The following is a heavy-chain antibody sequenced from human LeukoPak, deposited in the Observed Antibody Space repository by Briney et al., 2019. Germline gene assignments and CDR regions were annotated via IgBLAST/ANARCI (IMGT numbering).Heavy chain of an antibody. Sequence: ASVKVSCKASGGTFSSYAISWVRQAPGQGLEWMGWINPNSGGTNYAQKFQGRVTMTRDTSISTAYMELSRLRSDDTAVYYCARSHYDFWSALTGVWFDPWGQGTLVTVSS. CDR1: GGTFSSYA. CDR2: INPNSGGT. V-gene: IGHV1-2*02. J-gene: IGHJ5*02. CDR3: ARSHYDFWSALTGVWFDP. D-gene: IGHD3-3*01.